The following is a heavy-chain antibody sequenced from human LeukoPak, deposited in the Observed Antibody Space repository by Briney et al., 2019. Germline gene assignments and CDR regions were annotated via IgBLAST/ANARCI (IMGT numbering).Heavy chain of an antibody. J-gene: IGHJ4*02. CDR1: GGSISSGGYY. CDR2: IYYSGST. V-gene: IGHV4-31*03. D-gene: IGHD4-17*01. CDR3: ARAPVGPVTFLYFDY. Sequence: PSQTLSLTCTVSGGSISSGGYYWSWIRQHPGKGLEWIGYIYYSGSTYYNPSLKSRVTISVDTSKNQFSLKLSSVTAADTAVYYCARAPVGPVTFLYFDYWGQGTLVTVSS.